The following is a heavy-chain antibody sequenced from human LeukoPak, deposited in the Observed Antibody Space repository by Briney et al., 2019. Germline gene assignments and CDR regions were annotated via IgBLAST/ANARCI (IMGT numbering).Heavy chain of an antibody. V-gene: IGHV1-8*01. CDR3: ARVIAVAGTNYYYYYMDV. CDR2: MNPNSGNT. CDR1: GYTFTSYD. J-gene: IGHJ6*03. D-gene: IGHD6-19*01. Sequence: ASVKVSCKASGYTFTSYDINWVRQATGQRLEWMGWMNPNSGNTGYAQKFQGRVTMTRNTSISTAYMELSSLRSEDTAVYYCARVIAVAGTNYYYYYMDVWGKGTTVTVSS.